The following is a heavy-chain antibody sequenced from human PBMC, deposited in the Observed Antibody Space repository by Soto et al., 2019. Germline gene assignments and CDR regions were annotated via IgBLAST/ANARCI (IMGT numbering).Heavy chain of an antibody. CDR3: ARADTMVRGVITTVDY. CDR2: MNPNSGNT. D-gene: IGHD3-10*01. CDR1: GYTFTSCD. Sequence: ASVKVSCKASGYTFTSCDINWVRQATGHGLEWMGWMNPNSGNTGYAQKFQGRVTMTRNTSISTAYMELSSLRSEDTAVYYCARADTMVRGVITTVDYWGQGNLVTVSS. V-gene: IGHV1-8*01. J-gene: IGHJ4*02.